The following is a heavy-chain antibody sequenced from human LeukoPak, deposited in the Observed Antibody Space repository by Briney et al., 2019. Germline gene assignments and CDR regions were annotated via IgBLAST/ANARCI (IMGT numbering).Heavy chain of an antibody. V-gene: IGHV3-48*01. Sequence: GGSLRLSCAASGFTFSSYSMNWVRQAPGKGLEWVSYISSSSSTIYYADSVKGRFTISRDNAKNSLYLQMNSLRAEDTAVYYCAREAWDYDFWSGYSNYYYYYMDVWGKGTTVTVSS. D-gene: IGHD3-3*01. CDR3: AREAWDYDFWSGYSNYYYYYMDV. CDR1: GFTFSSYS. CDR2: ISSSSSTI. J-gene: IGHJ6*03.